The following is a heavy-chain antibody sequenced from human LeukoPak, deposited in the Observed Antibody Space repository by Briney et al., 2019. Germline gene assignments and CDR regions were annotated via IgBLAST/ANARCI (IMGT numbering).Heavy chain of an antibody. Sequence: GGSLRLSCTASGLTFSSYAMHWVRQAPGKGLEWVAVISYDGSNKYYADSVKGRFTISRDNSKNTLYLQMNSLRAEDTAVYYCARGGYSYGTFDYWGQGTLVTVSS. D-gene: IGHD5-18*01. CDR2: ISYDGSNK. CDR3: ARGGYSYGTFDY. J-gene: IGHJ4*02. CDR1: GLTFSSYA. V-gene: IGHV3-30*04.